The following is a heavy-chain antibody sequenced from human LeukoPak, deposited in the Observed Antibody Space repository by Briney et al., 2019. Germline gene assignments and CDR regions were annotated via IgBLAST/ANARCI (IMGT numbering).Heavy chain of an antibody. V-gene: IGHV3-7*01. J-gene: IGHJ6*03. Sequence: GGSLRLSCEASGFTFSRYWMTWVRQAPGKGLEWLANIKYDGSNKFYAASVKGRFTISRDNARNSLYLQMNRLRAEDTAVYYCARDTGVAAAGKYYMDVWGKGTTVTVSS. CDR3: ARDTGVAAAGKYYMDV. CDR2: IKYDGSNK. D-gene: IGHD6-13*01. CDR1: GFTFSRYW.